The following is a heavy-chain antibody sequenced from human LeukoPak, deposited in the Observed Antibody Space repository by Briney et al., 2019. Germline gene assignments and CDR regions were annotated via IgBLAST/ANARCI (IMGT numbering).Heavy chain of an antibody. V-gene: IGHV3-33*01. CDR1: GFTFSSYG. Sequence: GRSLRLSCAASGFTFSSYGMHWVRQAPGKGLEWVAVIWYDGSNKYYADSVKGRFTISRDNSKNTLYLQMNSLRAEDTAVYYCARSTWNVVVINLDYWGQGTLVTVSS. D-gene: IGHD3-22*01. CDR2: IWYDGSNK. CDR3: ARSTWNVVVINLDY. J-gene: IGHJ4*02.